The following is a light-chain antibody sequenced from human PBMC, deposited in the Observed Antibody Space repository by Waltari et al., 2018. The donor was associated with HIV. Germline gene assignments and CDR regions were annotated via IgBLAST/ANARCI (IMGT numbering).Light chain of an antibody. CDR1: NSNIGADYD. CDR3: QSYDNSLSGTYV. V-gene: IGLV1-40*01. CDR2: GNT. J-gene: IGLJ1*01. Sequence: QSVLTQPPSLSGIPGQRLTISCTGSNSNIGADYDVHWYQHLPGTAPKVLIYGNTNRPSAVPDRFSGSKSGASAFLVITGLQAEDEADYYCQSYDNSLSGTYVFGGGTKVNVL.